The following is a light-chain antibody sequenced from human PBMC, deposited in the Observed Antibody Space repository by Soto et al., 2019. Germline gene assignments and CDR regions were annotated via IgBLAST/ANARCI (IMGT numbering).Light chain of an antibody. CDR3: QQYNSYWT. V-gene: IGKV1-5*01. CDR2: DAS. Sequence: GDRVTITCRASQSISSWLAWYQQKPGKAPKLLIYDASSLESGVPSRFSGSGCWTEFTLTISSLQPDDFATYYCQQYNSYWTFGQGTNVDIK. J-gene: IGKJ1*01. CDR1: QSISSW.